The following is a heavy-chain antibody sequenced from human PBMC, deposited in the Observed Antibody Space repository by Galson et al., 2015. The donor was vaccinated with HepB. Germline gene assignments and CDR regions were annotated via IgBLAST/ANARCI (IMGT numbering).Heavy chain of an antibody. CDR3: ARDEDGNVDY. CDR1: GGSISSSSYY. J-gene: IGHJ4*02. Sequence: GGSISSSSYYWGWIRQPPGKGLEWFGSIYYSGITYYNPSLKSRVTISVDTSKNQFSLKLSSVTAADTAVYYCARDEDGNVDYWGQGTLVTVSS. CDR2: IYYSGIT. D-gene: IGHD4-23*01. V-gene: IGHV4-39*07.